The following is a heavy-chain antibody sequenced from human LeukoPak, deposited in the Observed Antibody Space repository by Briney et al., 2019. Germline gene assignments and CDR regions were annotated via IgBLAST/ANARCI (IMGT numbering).Heavy chain of an antibody. Sequence: SQTLSLTCTVSGGSISSGGYYWSWIRQPPGKGLEWIGYIYHSGSTYYNPSLKSRVTISVDRSENQFSLKLSSVTAADTAVYYCARDLWFGEFYDAFDIWGQGTMVTVSS. J-gene: IGHJ3*02. CDR1: GGSISSGGYY. D-gene: IGHD3-10*01. CDR3: ARDLWFGEFYDAFDI. V-gene: IGHV4-30-2*01. CDR2: IYHSGST.